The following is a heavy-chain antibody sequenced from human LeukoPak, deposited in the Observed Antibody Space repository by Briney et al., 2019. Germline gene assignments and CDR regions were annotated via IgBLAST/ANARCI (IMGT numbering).Heavy chain of an antibody. Sequence: GASVKVSCKASGHTFTSYDINWVRQATGQGLEWMGWMNPNSGNTGYAQKFQGRVTMTRNTSISTAYMELSSLKSEDTAVYYCARGRGAADNWFDPWGQGTLVTVSS. CDR1: GHTFTSYD. CDR2: MNPNSGNT. V-gene: IGHV1-8*01. CDR3: ARGRGAADNWFDP. J-gene: IGHJ5*02. D-gene: IGHD6-13*01.